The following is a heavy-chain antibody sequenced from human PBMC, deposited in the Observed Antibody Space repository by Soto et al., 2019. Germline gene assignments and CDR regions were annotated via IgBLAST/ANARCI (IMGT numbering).Heavy chain of an antibody. D-gene: IGHD3-3*01. CDR2: INPSGGST. J-gene: IGHJ6*02. CDR1: GYTFTSYY. Sequence: ASVKVSCKASGYTFTSYYMHWVRQAPGQGLEWMGIINPSGGSTSYAQKFQGRVTMTRDTSTSTVYMELSSLRSEDTAVYYCARDPTYYDFWSGYSPINYYYYYGMDVWGQGTTVPVSS. CDR3: ARDPTYYDFWSGYSPINYYYYYGMDV. V-gene: IGHV1-46*01.